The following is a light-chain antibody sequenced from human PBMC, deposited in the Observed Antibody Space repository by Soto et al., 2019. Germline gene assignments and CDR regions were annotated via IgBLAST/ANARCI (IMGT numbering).Light chain of an antibody. CDR1: QSVDRY. V-gene: IGKV1-5*01. CDR3: QQHKDYTWT. CDR2: DAS. Sequence: DIPMTQSPSTLSASVGDRVSITCRASQSVDRYLAWYQQKPGKAPHLLIYDASSLESWDPSRFSGSGSGTEFTLTISSLQPDDFTTFYCQQHKDYTWTFGQGTKVEV. J-gene: IGKJ1*01.